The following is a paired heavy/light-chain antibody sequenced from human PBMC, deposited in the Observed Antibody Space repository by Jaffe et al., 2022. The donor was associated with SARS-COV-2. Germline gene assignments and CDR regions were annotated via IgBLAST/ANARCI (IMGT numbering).Light chain of an antibody. Sequence: QSVLTQPPSVSAAPGQKVTISCSGSSSNIGNNYVSWYQQLPGTAPKLLIYDNNKRPSGIPDRFSGSKSGTSATLDITGLQTGDEADYYCGTWDSSLSAVVFGGGTKLTVL. CDR1: SSNIGNNY. CDR3: GTWDSSLSAVV. CDR2: DNN. V-gene: IGLV1-51*01. J-gene: IGLJ2*01.
Heavy chain of an antibody. Sequence: EVQLLESGGGLVQPGGSLRLSCAASGFTFSNYAMSWVRQAPGKGLEWVSAISGSGGSTYYADSVKGRFTISRDNSKNTLYLQMNSLRAEDTAVYYCAKDAYFSSSSYYNYGMDVWGQGTTVTVSS. J-gene: IGHJ6*02. CDR2: ISGSGGST. CDR3: AKDAYFSSSSYYNYGMDV. V-gene: IGHV3-23*01. D-gene: IGHD6-13*01. CDR1: GFTFSNYA.